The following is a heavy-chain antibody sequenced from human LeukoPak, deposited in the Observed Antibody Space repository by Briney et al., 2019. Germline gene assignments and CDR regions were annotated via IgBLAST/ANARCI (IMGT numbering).Heavy chain of an antibody. J-gene: IGHJ3*02. CDR1: GGSLNTYS. CDR2: IYYSGST. Sequence: PSETLSLTCTVSGGSLNTYSWSWIRQPPGKGLEWTGFIYYSGSTNYTPSLKGRVTISVDTSKNQFSLKLSSVTAADTAVYYCARNLIVVFNDAFDIWGQGTMVTVSS. V-gene: IGHV4-59*01. D-gene: IGHD3-22*01. CDR3: ARNLIVVFNDAFDI.